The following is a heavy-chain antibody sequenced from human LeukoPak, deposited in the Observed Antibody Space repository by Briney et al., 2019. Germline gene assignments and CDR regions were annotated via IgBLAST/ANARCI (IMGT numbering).Heavy chain of an antibody. CDR2: ISWNSGSI. CDR1: GFTFDDYA. J-gene: IGHJ4*02. Sequence: GGSLRLSCAASGFTFDDYAMHWVRQAPGKGLDWVSGISWNSGSIGYADSVKGRFTISRDNAKNPLYLQMNSLRAEDTALYYCAKGDSSNYYSNFDYWGQGTLVTVSS. CDR3: AKGDSSNYYSNFDY. D-gene: IGHD3-22*01. V-gene: IGHV3-9*01.